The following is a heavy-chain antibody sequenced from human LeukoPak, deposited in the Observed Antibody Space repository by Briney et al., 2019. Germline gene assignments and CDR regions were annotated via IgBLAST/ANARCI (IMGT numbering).Heavy chain of an antibody. Sequence: GGSLRLSCAASGFTFSSYGMHWVRQAPGKGLEWVAAILYDGSTKYYADSVKGRFTISRDNSKNTLYLQMNSLRDEDTAVYYCAKDSAKKYDDYWGQGTLVTVSS. CDR1: GFTFSSYG. V-gene: IGHV3-30*18. CDR3: AKDSAKKYDDY. CDR2: ILYDGSTK. D-gene: IGHD2/OR15-2a*01. J-gene: IGHJ4*02.